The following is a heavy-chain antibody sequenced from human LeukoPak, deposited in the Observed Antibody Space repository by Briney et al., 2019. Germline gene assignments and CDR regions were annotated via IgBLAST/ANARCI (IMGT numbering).Heavy chain of an antibody. CDR2: INPSGGGT. D-gene: IGHD2-8*01. J-gene: IGHJ5*02. V-gene: IGHV1-46*01. CDR1: GYTFTSYY. CDR3: ARDMLAVPSNWFDP. Sequence: ASVKVSCKASGYTFTSYYIHWVRQAPGQGLEWMGVINPSGGGTSYAQKFQGRVTMTRDTSTSTVYMDLRSLRSEDTAVYFCARDMLAVPSNWFDPWGQGTLVTVCS.